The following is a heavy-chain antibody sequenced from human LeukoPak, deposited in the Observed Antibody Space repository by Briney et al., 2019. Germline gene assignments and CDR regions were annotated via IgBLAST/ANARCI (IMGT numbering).Heavy chain of an antibody. CDR2: ISSGAGSP. J-gene: IGHJ4*02. CDR3: VKGGSSSSEGG. V-gene: IGHV3-23*01. CDR1: GFTFGSYA. D-gene: IGHD6-6*01. Sequence: GGSLRLSCLASGFTFGSYALAWVRQAPGKGLEWVSTISSGAGSPFYADSVRGRFTISRDNSKNTLSLHMTSLRPEDTAVYYCVKGGSSSSEGGWGQGTLVTVSS.